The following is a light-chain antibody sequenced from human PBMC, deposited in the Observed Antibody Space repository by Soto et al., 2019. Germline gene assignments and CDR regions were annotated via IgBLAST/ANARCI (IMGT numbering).Light chain of an antibody. J-gene: IGLJ3*02. Sequence: QSVLTQPPSVSAAPGQKVTISCSGRNSNIGSNYVSWYQQLPGTAPKVLIYDNNKRPSGIPDRFSGSKSGTSATLGITGPQGGEGADNNCEKGDTPPGPWVFGGGTKLP. CDR3: EKGDTPPGPWV. V-gene: IGLV1-51*01. CDR1: NSNIGSNY. CDR2: DNN.